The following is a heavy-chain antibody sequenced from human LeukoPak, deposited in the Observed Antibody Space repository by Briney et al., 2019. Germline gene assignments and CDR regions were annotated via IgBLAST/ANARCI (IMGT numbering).Heavy chain of an antibody. CDR1: GGSISSSSYY. CDR3: ARGRPDGSGSYYKFDP. J-gene: IGHJ5*02. D-gene: IGHD3-10*01. CDR2: IYYSGST. Sequence: SETLSLTCTVSGGSISSSSYYWGWIRQPPGKGLEWIGSIYYSGSTYYNPSLKSRVTISVDTSKNQLSLKLSSVTAADTAVYYCARGRPDGSGSYYKFDPWGQGTLVTVSS. V-gene: IGHV4-39*01.